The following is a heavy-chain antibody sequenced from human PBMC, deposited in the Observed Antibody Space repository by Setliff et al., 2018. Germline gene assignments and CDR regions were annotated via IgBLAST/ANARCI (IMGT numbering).Heavy chain of an antibody. CDR1: GGSISSSSYY. J-gene: IGHJ1*01. V-gene: IGHV4-39*07. CDR3: ARVDFTMLQGVLGQ. Sequence: LSLTCTVSGGSISSSSYYWGWIRQPPGKGLEWLGSVYFSGYTYYNPSLSGRVTISIDTSKNQFSLRLTSVTAADTAVYYCARVDFTMLQGVLGQWGQGTLVTVS. D-gene: IGHD3-10*01. CDR2: VYFSGYT.